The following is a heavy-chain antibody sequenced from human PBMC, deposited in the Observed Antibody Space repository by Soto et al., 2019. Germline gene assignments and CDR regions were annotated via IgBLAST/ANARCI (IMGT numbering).Heavy chain of an antibody. J-gene: IGHJ6*02. CDR1: GGTFSSYA. D-gene: IGHD4-17*01. CDR2: IIPIFGTA. CDR3: AVTVTTHYGMDV. Sequence: QVQLVQSGAEVKKPGSSVKVSCKASGGTFSSYAISWVRQAPVQGLEWMGGIIPIFGTANYAQKFQGRVTITADESTSTAYMELSRLRSEDTAVYYCAVTVTTHYGMDVWGQGTTVTVSS. V-gene: IGHV1-69*01.